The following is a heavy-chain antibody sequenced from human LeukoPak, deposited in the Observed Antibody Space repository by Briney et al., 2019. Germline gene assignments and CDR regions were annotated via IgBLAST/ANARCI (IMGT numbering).Heavy chain of an antibody. CDR3: ARHYDYGDYDYGY. J-gene: IGHJ4*02. CDR1: GYTFTGYY. D-gene: IGHD4-17*01. CDR2: INPNSGGT. Sequence: ASVKVSCKASGYTFTGYYMHWVRQAPGQGLEWMGRINPNSGGTNYAQKSQGRVTMTRDTPISTAYMELSRLRSDDTAVYYCARHYDYGDYDYGYWGQGTLVTVSS. V-gene: IGHV1-2*06.